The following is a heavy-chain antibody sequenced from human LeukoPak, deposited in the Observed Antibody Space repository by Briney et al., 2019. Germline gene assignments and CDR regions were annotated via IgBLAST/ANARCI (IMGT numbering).Heavy chain of an antibody. D-gene: IGHD2-8*02. V-gene: IGHV3-21*01. J-gene: IGHJ3*02. CDR1: GFTFNIYS. CDR2: ISSQSVHI. CDR3: SRDLDCTVTTCFGGDDGFDI. Sequence: GGSLGLSCEASGFTFNIYSMNWVRQVPGKGLEWVSSISSQSVHIYYADSVKGRFAISRDNAKKSLYLQMNSLTAEDTAVYFCSRDLDCTVTTCFGGDDGFDIWGRGTMVTVSS.